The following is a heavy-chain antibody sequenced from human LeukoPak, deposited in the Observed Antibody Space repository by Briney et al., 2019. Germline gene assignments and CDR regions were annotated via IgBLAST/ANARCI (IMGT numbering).Heavy chain of an antibody. CDR2: INPSGGST. CDR1: GYTFTSYY. D-gene: IGHD4-17*01. J-gene: IGHJ4*02. CDR3: ARDGETTVTTFLFDY. V-gene: IGHV1-46*01. Sequence: ASVKVSCKASGYTFTSYYMHWVRQAPGQGLEWMGIINPSGGSTSYAQKFQGRVTMTRDTSTSTVYVELSSLRSEDTAVYYCARDGETTVTTFLFDYWGQGTLVTVSS.